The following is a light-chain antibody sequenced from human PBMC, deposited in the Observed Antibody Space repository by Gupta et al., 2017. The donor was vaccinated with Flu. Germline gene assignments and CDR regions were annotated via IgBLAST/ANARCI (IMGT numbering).Light chain of an antibody. CDR2: KAS. CDR1: QNDSSV. V-gene: IGKV1-5*03. CDR3: QQYKMYPKT. Sequence: DLHMTQSPSPLAASVGDSVTLTCRASQNDSSVVAWYQQRPGKAPKLLIYKASTVHTGVSARFSGRGSGTEFMLTISSLQADDVATDSCQQYKMYPKTFGQGT. J-gene: IGKJ1*01.